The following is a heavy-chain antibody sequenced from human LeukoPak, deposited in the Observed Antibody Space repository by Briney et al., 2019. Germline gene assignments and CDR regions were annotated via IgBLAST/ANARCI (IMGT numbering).Heavy chain of an antibody. Sequence: ASVKVSCKASGYTFTGYYIHWVRQAPGQGLEWMGWINPNSGGPNYAQKLQGRVTMTTDTSTTTAYMELGSLRSDDTAVYYCARELGYSYYCLEYWGQGTLITVSS. CDR3: ARELGYSYYCLEY. D-gene: IGHD5-18*01. J-gene: IGHJ4*01. CDR1: GYTFTGYY. V-gene: IGHV1-2*02. CDR2: INPNSGGP.